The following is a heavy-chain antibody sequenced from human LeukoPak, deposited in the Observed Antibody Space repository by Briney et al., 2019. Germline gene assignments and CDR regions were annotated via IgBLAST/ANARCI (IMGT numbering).Heavy chain of an antibody. CDR3: AIASYYDSSGYYGSYFDY. D-gene: IGHD3-22*01. V-gene: IGHV4-59*01. CDR2: IYYSGST. CDR1: GGSFSSYY. Sequence: KSSETLSLTCAVYGGSFSSYYWSWIRQPPGKVLEWIGYIYYSGSTNYNPSLKSRVTISVDRSKNQFSLKLSSVTAADTAVYYCAIASYYDSSGYYGSYFDYWGQGTLVTVSS. J-gene: IGHJ4*02.